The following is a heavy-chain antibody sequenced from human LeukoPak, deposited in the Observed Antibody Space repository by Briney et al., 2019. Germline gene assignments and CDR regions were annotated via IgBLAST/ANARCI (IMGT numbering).Heavy chain of an antibody. Sequence: GGSLRLSCAASGFTFSSYSMNWVRQAPGKGLEWLSYISSSSSPIYYADSVKGRFTISRDNAKNSLYLQMNSLRAEDTAVYYCARRAYYFDYWGQGTLVTVSS. CDR3: ARRAYYFDY. V-gene: IGHV3-48*04. J-gene: IGHJ4*02. CDR1: GFTFSSYS. CDR2: ISSSSSPI.